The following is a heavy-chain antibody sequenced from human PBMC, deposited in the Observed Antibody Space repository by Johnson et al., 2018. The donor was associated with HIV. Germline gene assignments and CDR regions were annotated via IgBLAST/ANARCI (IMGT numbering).Heavy chain of an antibody. CDR1: GFTFSNYW. CDR3: ARRVADRNTGGYLDI. J-gene: IGHJ3*02. CDR2: IKQDGSEK. V-gene: IGHV3-7*01. D-gene: IGHD1/OR15-1a*01. Sequence: VQLVESGGGLVQPGGSLRLSCAASGFTFSNYWMSWVRQAPGKGLEWVANIKQDGSEKYYVDSVKGRFTISRDNAKNSLSLQVNSLRADDTAVYYCARRVADRNTGGYLDIWGQGKTVTVSS.